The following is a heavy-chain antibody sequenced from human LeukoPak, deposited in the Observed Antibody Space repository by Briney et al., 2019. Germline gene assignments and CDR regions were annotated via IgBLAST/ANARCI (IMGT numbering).Heavy chain of an antibody. D-gene: IGHD1-1*01. J-gene: IGHJ2*01. V-gene: IGHV4-59*08. CDR3: ARRALDNWYFDL. Sequence: SETLSLTGSVSGGSISSNNWSWIRQPPGKGLECIGYIDSSGSTNYNPSLKSRVTISLDPSKNQFSLKLSSVTAADTALYYCARRALDNWYFDLWGRGTLVNVYS. CDR2: IDSSGST. CDR1: GGSISSNN.